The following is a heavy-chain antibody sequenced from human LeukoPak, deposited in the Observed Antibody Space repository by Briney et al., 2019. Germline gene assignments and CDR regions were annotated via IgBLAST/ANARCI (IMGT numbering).Heavy chain of an antibody. Sequence: GGSLRLSCAASGFTVSSNYMCWVRQAPGKGLEWVSVISSGGSTYYTDSVKGRFTISRDNSKNTLYLQMNSLRAEDTAVYYCARTYYYDSSGYYRNDYWGQGTLVTVSS. J-gene: IGHJ4*02. D-gene: IGHD3-22*01. CDR2: ISSGGST. CDR3: ARTYYYDSSGYYRNDY. CDR1: GFTVSSNY. V-gene: IGHV3-53*01.